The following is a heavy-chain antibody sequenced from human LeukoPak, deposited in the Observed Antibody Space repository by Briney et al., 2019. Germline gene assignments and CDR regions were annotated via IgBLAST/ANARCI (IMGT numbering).Heavy chain of an antibody. J-gene: IGHJ4*02. V-gene: IGHV3-23*01. Sequence: GGTLRLSCAASGFTFSSYGMSWVRQAPGKGLEWVSAISGSGGSTYYADSVKGRFTISRDNSKNTLYLQMNSLRAENTAVYYCARDVGPFDYWGQGTRVTVSS. CDR1: GFTFSSYG. D-gene: IGHD1-26*01. CDR2: ISGSGGST. CDR3: ARDVGPFDY.